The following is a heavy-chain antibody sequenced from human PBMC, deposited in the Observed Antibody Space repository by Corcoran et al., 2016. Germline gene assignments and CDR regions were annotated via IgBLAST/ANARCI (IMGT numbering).Heavy chain of an antibody. CDR2: ISSSSYI. D-gene: IGHD3-22*01. J-gene: IGHJ4*02. Sequence: EVQLVESGGGLVKPGGSLRLSCAASGFTFSSYSMNWVRQAPGKGLEWVSSISSSSYIYYADSVKGRFTISRDNAKNSLYLQMDSLRAEDTAVYYCARDYYDSSGYYYLDYWGQGTLVTVSS. CDR3: ARDYYDSSGYYYLDY. CDR1: GFTFSSYS. V-gene: IGHV3-21*01.